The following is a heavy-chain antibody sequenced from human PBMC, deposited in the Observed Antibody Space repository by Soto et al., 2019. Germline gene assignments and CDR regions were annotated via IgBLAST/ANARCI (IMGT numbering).Heavy chain of an antibody. J-gene: IGHJ4*02. CDR1: GYTFTSYD. CDR2: MNPNSGNT. D-gene: IGHD5-12*01. Sequence: ASEKVSCKASGYTFTSYDINWVRQATGQGLEWMGWMNPNSGNTGYAQKFQGRVTMTRNTSISTAYMELSSLRSEDTAVYYCARLGKRWLPYFGYWGQGTLVTVSS. CDR3: ARLGKRWLPYFGY. V-gene: IGHV1-8*01.